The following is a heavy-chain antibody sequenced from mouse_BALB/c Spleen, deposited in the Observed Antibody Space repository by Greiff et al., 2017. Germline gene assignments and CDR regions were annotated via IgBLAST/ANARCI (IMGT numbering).Heavy chain of an antibody. V-gene: IGHV2-2*01. CDR1: GFSLTSYG. Sequence: QVQLQQSGPGLVQPSQSLSITCTVSGFSLTSYGVHWVRQSPGKGLEWLGVIWSGGSTDYNAAFISRLSISKDNSKSQVFLKMNSLQTDDTAMYYCAREPNSLLRTHAMDYWGQGTSVTVSS. CDR2: IWSGGST. CDR3: AREPNSLLRTHAMDY. J-gene: IGHJ4*01. D-gene: IGHD1-2*01.